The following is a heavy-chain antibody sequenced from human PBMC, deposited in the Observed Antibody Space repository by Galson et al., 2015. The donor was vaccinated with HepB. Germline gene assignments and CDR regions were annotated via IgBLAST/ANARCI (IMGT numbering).Heavy chain of an antibody. J-gene: IGHJ4*02. CDR3: LGGRVY. CDR2: SITSSLNT. D-gene: IGHD3-10*01. V-gene: IGHV3-21*04. Sequence: SLRLSCAASGFTFSSYSMNWVRQAPGKGLEWVSSITSSLNTYYADSVKGRFTISRDNSKSALYLQMNSLRPEDTAVYQCLGGRVYWGQGILVTVSS. CDR1: GFTFSSYS.